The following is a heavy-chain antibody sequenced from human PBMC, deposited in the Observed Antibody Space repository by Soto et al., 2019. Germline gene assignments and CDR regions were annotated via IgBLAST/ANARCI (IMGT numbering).Heavy chain of an antibody. Sequence: ESGGGVVQPGRSLRLSCAASGFTFSSYAMHWVRQAPGKGLEWVAVISYDGSNKYYADSVKGRFTISRDNSKNTLYLQMNSLRAEDTAVYYCAREQYCSSWYDREDYWGQGTLVTVSS. CDR1: GFTFSSYA. J-gene: IGHJ4*02. D-gene: IGHD6-13*01. CDR2: ISYDGSNK. V-gene: IGHV3-30-3*01. CDR3: AREQYCSSWYDREDY.